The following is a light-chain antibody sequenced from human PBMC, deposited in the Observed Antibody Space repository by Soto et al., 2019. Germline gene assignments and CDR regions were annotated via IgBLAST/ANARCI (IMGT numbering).Light chain of an antibody. CDR1: SSDIGTYNF. V-gene: IGLV2-14*01. CDR3: SSHKTRSTWV. CDR2: EVS. Sequence: QSVLTQPASVSASPGQSITISCTGTSSDIGTYNFVSWYQHHPCQGPKLIIYEVSNRPLGISDRFSGSKSGYTASLTISDVQAEDEADYYCSSHKTRSTWVFGGGTKLTVL. J-gene: IGLJ3*02.